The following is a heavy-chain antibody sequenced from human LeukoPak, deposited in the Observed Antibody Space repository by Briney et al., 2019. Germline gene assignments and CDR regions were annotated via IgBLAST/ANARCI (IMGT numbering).Heavy chain of an antibody. CDR2: TYYSGST. V-gene: IGHV4-39*01. J-gene: IGHJ6*03. D-gene: IGHD2-21*02. Sequence: SETLSLTCTVSGGSISGSSYYWGWIRQPPGKGLEWIGSTYYSGSTYYNPSLKSRVTISVDTSKNQFSLKLSSVTAADTAVYYCARHLVVTAIHRYYYYYYMDVWGKGTTVTVSS. CDR1: GGSISGSSYY. CDR3: ARHLVVTAIHRYYYYYYMDV.